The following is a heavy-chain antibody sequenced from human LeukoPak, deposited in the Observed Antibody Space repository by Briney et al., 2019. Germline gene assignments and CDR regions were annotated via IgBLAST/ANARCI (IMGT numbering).Heavy chain of an antibody. D-gene: IGHD2-2*01. CDR2: IYYSGST. J-gene: IGHJ3*02. V-gene: IGHV4-59*01. Sequence: SETLSLTCTVSGGSISSYYWSWVRQPPGQGLEWIGYIYYSGSTNYNPSLKSRVTISVDTSKNQFSLKLSSVTAADTAVYYCASHCSSTSCGAFDIWGQGTIVTVSS. CDR1: GGSISSYY. CDR3: ASHCSSTSCGAFDI.